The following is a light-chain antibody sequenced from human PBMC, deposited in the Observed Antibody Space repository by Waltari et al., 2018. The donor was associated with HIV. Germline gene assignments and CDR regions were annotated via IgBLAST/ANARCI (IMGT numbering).Light chain of an antibody. V-gene: IGKV1-12*02. CDR2: SAS. CDR1: QAFSTW. Sequence: DVQLTQSPASVSASVGDTVTITCRASQAFSTWIAWYQQKPGRAPKLLIYSASTLHSGVPSRFSGSGSGPDFTLTLTNLQPEDLSPYYCQRANTSPSFGGGTKVEIK. CDR3: QRANTSPS. J-gene: IGKJ4*01.